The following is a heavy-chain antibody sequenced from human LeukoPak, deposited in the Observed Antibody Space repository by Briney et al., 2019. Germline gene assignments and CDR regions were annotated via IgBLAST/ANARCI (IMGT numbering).Heavy chain of an antibody. CDR1: GFTFSSYA. V-gene: IGHV3-23*01. CDR2: ISGSGGST. J-gene: IGHJ6*02. D-gene: IGHD2-15*01. Sequence: GGSLRLSCAASGFTFSSYAMSWVRQAPGNGLEWVSAISGSGGSTYYADSVKGRFTISRDNSKNTLYLQMNSLRAEDTAVYYCAKEDCSGGSCYYYYGMDVWGQGTTVTVSS. CDR3: AKEDCSGGSCYYYYGMDV.